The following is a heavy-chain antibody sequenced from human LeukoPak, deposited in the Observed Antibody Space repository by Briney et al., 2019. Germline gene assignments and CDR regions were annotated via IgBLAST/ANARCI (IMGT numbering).Heavy chain of an antibody. CDR2: ISGSGGST. J-gene: IGHJ4*02. Sequence: GGSLRLSCAASGFTFSSYAMSWVRQAPGKGLEWVSAISGSGGSTYYADSVKGRFTISRDNSKNTLYLQMNSLRAEDTAVYYCARGGPIRYNWNYLGYWGQGTLVTVSS. D-gene: IGHD1-20*01. CDR1: GFTFSSYA. CDR3: ARGGPIRYNWNYLGY. V-gene: IGHV3-23*01.